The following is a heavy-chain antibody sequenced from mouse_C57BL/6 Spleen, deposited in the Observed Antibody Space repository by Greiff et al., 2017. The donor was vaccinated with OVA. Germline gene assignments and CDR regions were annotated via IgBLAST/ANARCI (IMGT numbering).Heavy chain of an antibody. V-gene: IGHV1-59*01. CDR1: GYTFTSYW. Sequence: QVQLQQPGAELVRPGTSVKLSCKASGYTFTSYWMHWVKQRPGQGLEWIGVIDPSDSYTNYNQKFKGKATLTVDTSSSTAYMQLSSLTSEDSAVYYCARRGGDAMDYWGQGTSVTVSS. CDR3: ARRGGDAMDY. CDR2: IDPSDSYT. J-gene: IGHJ4*01.